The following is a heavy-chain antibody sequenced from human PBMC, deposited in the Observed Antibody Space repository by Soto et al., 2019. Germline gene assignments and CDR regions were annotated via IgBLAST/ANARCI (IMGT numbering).Heavy chain of an antibody. CDR3: ARGKLSDYVWGSYRYHFDY. D-gene: IGHD3-16*02. J-gene: IGHJ4*02. V-gene: IGHV4-34*01. CDR2: INHRGST. Sequence: LSLTCAVYGGSFSGYYWSWIRQPPGKGLEWIGEINHRGSTNYNPSLKSRVTISVDTSKNQFSLKLSSVTAADTAVYYCARGKLSDYVWGSYRYHFDYWGQGTVVTVSS. CDR1: GGSFSGYY.